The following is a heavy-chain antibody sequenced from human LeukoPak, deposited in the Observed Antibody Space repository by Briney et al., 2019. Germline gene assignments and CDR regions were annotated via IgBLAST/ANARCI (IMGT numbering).Heavy chain of an antibody. D-gene: IGHD3-10*02. V-gene: IGHV3-48*03. CDR2: ISSSGSTI. J-gene: IGHJ6*04. CDR3: AELGITMIGGV. Sequence: GGSLRLSCAASGFTFSSYEMNWVRQAPGKGLEWVSYISSSGSTIYYADSVKDRFTISRDNAKNSLYPQMNSLRAEDTAVYYCAELGITMIGGVWGKGTTVTISS. CDR1: GFTFSSYE.